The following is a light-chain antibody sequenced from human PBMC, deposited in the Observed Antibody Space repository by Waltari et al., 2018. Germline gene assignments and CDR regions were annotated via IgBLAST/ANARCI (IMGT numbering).Light chain of an antibody. CDR2: SAS. J-gene: IGKJ4*01. CDR1: QGINNW. V-gene: IGKV1-12*01. Sequence: DIQMTQSPSSLSASVGDRVTMTCRASQGINNWLAWYQQVPGRAPKLLIYSASSLQSGVQSRFSGSGSGTNFTLTITSLQPEDFATYYCQQADSFPLTFGGGTKVEIK. CDR3: QQADSFPLT.